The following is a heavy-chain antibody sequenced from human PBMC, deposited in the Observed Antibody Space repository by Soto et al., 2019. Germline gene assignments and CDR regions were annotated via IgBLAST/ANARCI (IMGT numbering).Heavy chain of an antibody. CDR2: MNPNSGNT. V-gene: IGHV1-8*01. CDR3: ARGWVITTAHNYYYYGMDV. D-gene: IGHD3-22*01. J-gene: IGHJ6*02. CDR1: GYTFTSYD. Sequence: ASVKVSCKASGYTFTSYDINWVRQATGQGLEWMGWMNPNSGNTGYAQKFQGRVAMTRNTSISTAYMELSSLRSEDTAVYYCARGWVITTAHNYYYYGMDVWGQGTTVTVSS.